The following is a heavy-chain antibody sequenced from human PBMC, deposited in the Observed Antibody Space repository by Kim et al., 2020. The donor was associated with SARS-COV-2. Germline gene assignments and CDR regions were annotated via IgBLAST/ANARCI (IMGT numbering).Heavy chain of an antibody. CDR3: ARGGPYYYGSGTKNWFDP. CDR2: IYHSGST. V-gene: IGHV4-4*02. Sequence: SETLSLTCAVSGGSISSSNWWSWVRQPPGKGLEWIVEIYHSGSTNYNPSLKSRVTISVDKSKNQFSLKLSSVTAADTAVYYCARGGPYYYGSGTKNWFDPWGQGTLVTVSS. D-gene: IGHD3-10*01. CDR1: GGSISSSNW. J-gene: IGHJ5*02.